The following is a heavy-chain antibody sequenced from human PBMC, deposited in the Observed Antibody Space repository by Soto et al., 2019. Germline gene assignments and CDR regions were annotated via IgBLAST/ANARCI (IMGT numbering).Heavy chain of an antibody. CDR3: ARSRTGTTYYGMDV. D-gene: IGHD1-7*01. Sequence: ESGGGVVQPGRSLRLSCAASGFTFSSYGMHWVRQAPGKGLEWVAVIWYDGSNKYYADSVKGRFTISRDNSKNTLYLQMNSLRAEDTAVYYCARSRTGTTYYGMDVWGQGTTVTVSS. CDR1: GFTFSSYG. J-gene: IGHJ6*02. V-gene: IGHV3-33*01. CDR2: IWYDGSNK.